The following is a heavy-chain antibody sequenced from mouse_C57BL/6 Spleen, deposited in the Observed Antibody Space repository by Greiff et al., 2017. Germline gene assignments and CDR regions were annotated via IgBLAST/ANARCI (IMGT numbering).Heavy chain of an antibody. D-gene: IGHD4-1*01. V-gene: IGHV1-26*01. Sequence: EVQLQQSGPELVKPGASVKISCKASGYTFTDYYMNWVKQSHGKSLEWIGDINPNNGGTSYNQKFKGKATLTVDKSSSTAYMELRSLTSEDSAVYYCARLAGTGPYYFDYWGQGTTLTVSS. CDR3: ARLAGTGPYYFDY. J-gene: IGHJ2*01. CDR2: INPNNGGT. CDR1: GYTFTDYY.